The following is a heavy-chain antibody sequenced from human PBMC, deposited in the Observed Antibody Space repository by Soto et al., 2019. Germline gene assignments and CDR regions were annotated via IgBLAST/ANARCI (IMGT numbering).Heavy chain of an antibody. CDR2: INHSGST. CDR1: GGSFSGYY. CDR3: SRGRAIAARRTNWFDP. Sequence: SETLSLTCAVYGGSFSGYYWSWIRQPPGKGLEWIGEINHSGSTNYNPSLKSRVTITVDTSTNQFSLKLSSVTAADTAVYYCSRGRAIAARRTNWFDPWGQGTLVTVSS. D-gene: IGHD6-6*01. V-gene: IGHV4-34*01. J-gene: IGHJ5*02.